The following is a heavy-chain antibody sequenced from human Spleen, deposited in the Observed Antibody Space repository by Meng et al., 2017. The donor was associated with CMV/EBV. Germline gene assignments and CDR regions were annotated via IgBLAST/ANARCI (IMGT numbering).Heavy chain of an antibody. V-gene: IGHV4-38-2*02. J-gene: IGHJ4*02. Sequence: SETLFLTCTVSGYSISSGYYWGWIRQPPGKGLEWIGSIYHSGSTYYNPSLKSRVTISVDTSKNQFSLKLSSVTAADTAVYYCARRSGYYTGNAYWGQGTLVTVSS. D-gene: IGHD3-3*01. CDR3: ARRSGYYTGNAY. CDR2: IYHSGST. CDR1: GYSISSGYY.